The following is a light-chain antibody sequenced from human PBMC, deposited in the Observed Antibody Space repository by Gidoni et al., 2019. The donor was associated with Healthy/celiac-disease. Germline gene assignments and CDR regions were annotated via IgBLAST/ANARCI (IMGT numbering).Light chain of an antibody. V-gene: IGLV7-46*01. J-gene: IGLJ3*02. CDR3: LLSYSGARV. CDR1: TGAVTSGPS. Sequence: QAVVTQEPSLTVSPGGTVTLTCGSSTGAVTSGPSPYWLQQKPGHAPRTLLYDTSNKHSWTPARFSGSLPGGKAALTLSGAQPEDEAEYYCLLSYSGARVFGGGTKLTVL. CDR2: DTS.